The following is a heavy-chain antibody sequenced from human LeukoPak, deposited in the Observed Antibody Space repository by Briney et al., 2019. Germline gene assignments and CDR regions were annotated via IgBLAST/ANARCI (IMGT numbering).Heavy chain of an antibody. CDR2: INPNSGGT. J-gene: IGHJ6*03. CDR1: GYTFTGYY. CDR3: ARELCDIVVVPAGLGPATCYYMDV. V-gene: IGHV1-2*02. Sequence: GASVKVSCKASGYTFTGYYMHWVRQAPGQGLEWMGWINPNSGGTNYAQKFQGRVTMTRDTPISTAYMELSSLRSEDTAVYYCARELCDIVVVPAGLGPATCYYMDVWGKGTTVTVSS. D-gene: IGHD2-2*01.